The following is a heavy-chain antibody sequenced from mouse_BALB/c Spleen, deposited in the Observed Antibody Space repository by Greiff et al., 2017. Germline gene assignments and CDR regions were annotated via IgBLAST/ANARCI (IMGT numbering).Heavy chain of an antibody. J-gene: IGHJ4*01. D-gene: IGHD2-1*01. V-gene: IGHV1-37*01. CDR3: GKGDGNYVGYYAMDY. CDR1: GYSFTGYF. Sequence: EVQLVESGPELVKPGASVKISCKASGYSFTGYFMNWVKQSHGKSLEWIGRINPYNGDTFYNQKFKGKATLTVDKSSSTAHMELLSLTSEDSAVYYCGKGDGNYVGYYAMDYWGQGTSVTVSS. CDR2: INPYNGDT.